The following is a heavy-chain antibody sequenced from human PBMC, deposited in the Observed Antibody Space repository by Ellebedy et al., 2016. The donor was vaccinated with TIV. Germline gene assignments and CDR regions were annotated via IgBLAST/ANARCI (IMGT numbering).Heavy chain of an antibody. CDR3: TKVGEGDHFDY. CDR2: ISWDGATS. CDR1: GFPFDDYA. V-gene: IGHV3-43D*03. J-gene: IGHJ4*02. Sequence: GGSLRLSXTASGFPFDDYAMNWVRQSPGKGLEWVSLISWDGATSYYADSVKGRFTISRDNTKNSLYLQMNSLRAEDTALYFCTKVGEGDHFDYWGQGTLVTVSS. D-gene: IGHD1-26*01.